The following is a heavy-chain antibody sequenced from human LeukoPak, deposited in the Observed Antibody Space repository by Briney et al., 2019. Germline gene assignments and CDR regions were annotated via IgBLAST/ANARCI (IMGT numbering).Heavy chain of an antibody. V-gene: IGHV3-30*03. CDR2: MSYDGSNK. D-gene: IGHD6-13*01. CDR1: GFTFKNYV. CDR3: ARDAGILAAGIDY. J-gene: IGHJ4*02. Sequence: TGGSLSLSCAASGFTFKNYVIHWVRQPPGKGLEWVAFMSYDGSNKNYADSVKGRFTISRDNSQNTLYLQMNSLRTEDTAVYYCARDAGILAAGIDYWGQGTLVTVSS.